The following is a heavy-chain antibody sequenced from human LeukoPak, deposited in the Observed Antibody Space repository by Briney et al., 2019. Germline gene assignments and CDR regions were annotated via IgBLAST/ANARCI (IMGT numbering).Heavy chain of an antibody. V-gene: IGHV3-30*04. J-gene: IGHJ4*02. D-gene: IGHD6-6*01. CDR1: GFTFSSYA. Sequence: PGGSLRLSCAASGFTFSSYAMHWVRQAPGKGLEWVAVISYDGSNKYYADSVKGRFTISRDNSKNTLYLQMNSLRAEDTAVYYCARDFNAGQLVRGSLERGSFFDYWGQGTLVTVSS. CDR2: ISYDGSNK. CDR3: ARDFNAGQLVRGSLERGSFFDY.